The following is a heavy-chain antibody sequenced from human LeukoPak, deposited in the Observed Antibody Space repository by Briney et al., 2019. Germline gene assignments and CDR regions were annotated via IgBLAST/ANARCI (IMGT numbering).Heavy chain of an antibody. J-gene: IGHJ6*02. Sequence: SETLSLTCTVSGGSVSSGSYYWSWIRQPPGKGLEWLGYIYYSGSTNYNPSLKSRVTISVDTSKNQFSLKLSSVTAADTAVYYCARGRGSGSYYMCDVWGQGTTVTVSS. CDR1: GGSVSSGSYY. CDR3: ARGRGSGSYYMCDV. CDR2: IYYSGST. D-gene: IGHD3-10*01. V-gene: IGHV4-61*01.